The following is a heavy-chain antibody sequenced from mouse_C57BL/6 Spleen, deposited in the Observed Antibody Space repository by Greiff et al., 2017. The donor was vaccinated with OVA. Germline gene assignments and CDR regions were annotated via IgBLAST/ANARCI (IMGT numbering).Heavy chain of an antibody. CDR3: ARGYGNYAYFDY. D-gene: IGHD2-1*01. CDR2: IDPSDSYT. CDR1: GYTFTSYW. V-gene: IGHV1-69*01. Sequence: QVQLQQPGAELVMPGASVKLSCKASGYTFTSYWMHWVKQRPGQGLEWIGEIDPSDSYTNYNQKFKGKSTLTVDKSSSTAYMQLSSLTSEDSAVYYCARGYGNYAYFDYWGQGTTLTVSS. J-gene: IGHJ2*01.